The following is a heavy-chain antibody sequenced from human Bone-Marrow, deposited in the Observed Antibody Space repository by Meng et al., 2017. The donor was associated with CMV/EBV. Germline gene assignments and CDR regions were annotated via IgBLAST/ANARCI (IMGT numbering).Heavy chain of an antibody. D-gene: IGHD3-3*01. V-gene: IGHV3-23*03. CDR2: IYNDGAT. Sequence: GESLKISCAASGFTFSSYAMSWVRQAPGKGLQWVSVIYNDGATYSADSVKGRFTISRDTSENSVYLQMNTLRAEDTAVYYCARERIRYLEWTSSYGMDVWGQGTTVTVSS. J-gene: IGHJ6*02. CDR3: ARERIRYLEWTSSYGMDV. CDR1: GFTFSSYA.